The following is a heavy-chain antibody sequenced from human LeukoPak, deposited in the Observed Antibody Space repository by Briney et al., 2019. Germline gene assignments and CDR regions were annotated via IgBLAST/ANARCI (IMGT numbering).Heavy chain of an antibody. CDR3: ARGYSSSWYRG. V-gene: IGHV4-38-2*02. D-gene: IGHD6-13*01. J-gene: IGHJ4*02. CDR1: GYSISSGYY. CDR2: IYHSGST. Sequence: SETLSLTCTVSGYSISSGYYWGWIRQPPGQGLEWIGSIYHSGSTYYNPSLKGRVTISVDTSKNQFSLKLSSVTAADTAVYYCARGYSSSWYRGWGQGTLVTVSS.